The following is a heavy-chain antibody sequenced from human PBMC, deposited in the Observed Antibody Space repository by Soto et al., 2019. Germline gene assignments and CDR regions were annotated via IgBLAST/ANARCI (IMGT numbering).Heavy chain of an antibody. CDR2: ISGSGDST. D-gene: IGHD3-22*01. CDR3: AKGPYDSSSYWGN. J-gene: IGHJ4*02. CDR1: GFTFSSYA. V-gene: IGHV3-23*01. Sequence: EVQLLESGGDLVQPGGSLRLSCAASGFTFSSYAMSWVRQAPGKGLEWVSGISGSGDSTYYADSVKGRFTISRDNSKNTLSLQMNSLRVEDTAVYYCAKGPYDSSSYWGNWGQGTLVTVSS.